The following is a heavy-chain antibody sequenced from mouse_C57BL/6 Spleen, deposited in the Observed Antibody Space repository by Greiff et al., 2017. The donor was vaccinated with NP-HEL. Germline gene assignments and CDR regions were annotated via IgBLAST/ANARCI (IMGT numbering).Heavy chain of an antibody. V-gene: IGHV1-81*01. D-gene: IGHD2-3*01. CDR2: IYPRSGNT. J-gene: IGHJ1*03. CDR3: AREEIYDGYGWYFDV. CDR1: GYTFTSYG. Sequence: VQLQQSGAELARPGASVTLSCKASGYTFTSYGISWVKQRTGQGLEWIGEIYPRSGNTYYNEKFKGKATLTADKSSSTAYMELRSLTSEDSAVYFCAREEIYDGYGWYFDVWGTGTTVTVSS.